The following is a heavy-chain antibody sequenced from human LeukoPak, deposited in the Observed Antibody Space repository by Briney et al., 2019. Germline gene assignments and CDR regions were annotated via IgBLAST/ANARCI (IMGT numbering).Heavy chain of an antibody. Sequence: PGGSLRLSCAASGFTFSSYGMHWVLQAPGKGLEWVAVISYDGSNKYYPDSVKGRFTTSRDNSKITLYLQMNSLRAEDTAVYYCAKGAREDFDYWGQGTLLTVSS. CDR2: ISYDGSNK. CDR3: AKGAREDFDY. CDR1: GFTFSSYG. D-gene: IGHD1-26*01. J-gene: IGHJ4*02. V-gene: IGHV3-30*18.